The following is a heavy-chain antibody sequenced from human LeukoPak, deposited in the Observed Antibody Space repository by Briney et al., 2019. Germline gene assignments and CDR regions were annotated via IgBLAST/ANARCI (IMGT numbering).Heavy chain of an antibody. V-gene: IGHV3-7*03. CDR3: AASYAWGNYRYFEH. J-gene: IGHJ4*02. CDR1: GFSFKTYW. CDR2: IKEDGSLK. D-gene: IGHD3-16*02. Sequence: GGSLRLSCAASGFSFKTYWMSWVRQTPGKGLQWVANIKEDGSLKHYVDSVEGRFTVSRDNAENSLHLQLDAPRVEDTAVYYCAASYAWGNYRYFEHWGQGTLVTVSS.